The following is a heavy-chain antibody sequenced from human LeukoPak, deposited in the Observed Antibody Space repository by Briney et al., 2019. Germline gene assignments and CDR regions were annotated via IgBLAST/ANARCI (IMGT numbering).Heavy chain of an antibody. CDR1: GGSIRSTSHH. D-gene: IGHD3-10*01. V-gene: IGHV4-39*07. CDR2: IYYSGST. CDR3: ARDGVTMVRGVNNEYYYGLDV. Sequence: PSETLSLTCTVSGGSIRSTSHHWGWIRQPPGKGLEWIGTIYYSGSTYYNPSLSSRVTISVDTSKNQFSLKLNSVTAADTAVYYCARDGVTMVRGVNNEYYYGLDVWGQGTTATVSS. J-gene: IGHJ6*02.